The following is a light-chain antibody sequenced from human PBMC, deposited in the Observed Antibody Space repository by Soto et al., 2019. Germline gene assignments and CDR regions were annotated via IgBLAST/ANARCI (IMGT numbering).Light chain of an antibody. CDR2: GAS. CDR1: QSVSSSY. CDR3: QQYGSSPLT. V-gene: IGKV3-20*01. Sequence: EIVWTQSPGTLSLSAGEGATLSCRASQSVSSSYLAWYQQKPGQAPRLLIYGASSRATGIPDRFSGSGSGTDFTLTISRLEPEDFAVYYCQQYGSSPLTFGGGTKVDIK. J-gene: IGKJ4*01.